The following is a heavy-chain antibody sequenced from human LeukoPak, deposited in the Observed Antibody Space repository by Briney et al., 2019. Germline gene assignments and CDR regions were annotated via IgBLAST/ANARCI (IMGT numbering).Heavy chain of an antibody. Sequence: GGPLRLSCAASGFTFSTYWMNWFRQTPGKGLEWVSAIRGSGDTALYADSVKGRFTISRDNFKNIVYLEMNSLRAEDTATYYCAKVTWESRPPDCNSWGPGTLVTVSS. CDR2: IRGSGDTA. V-gene: IGHV3-23*01. J-gene: IGHJ4*02. CDR3: AKVTWESRPPDCNS. CDR1: GFTFSTYW. D-gene: IGHD6-6*01.